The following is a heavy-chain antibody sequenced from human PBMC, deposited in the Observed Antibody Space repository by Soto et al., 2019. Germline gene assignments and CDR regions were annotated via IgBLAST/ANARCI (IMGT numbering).Heavy chain of an antibody. Sequence: QVQLQESGPGLVKPSETLSLTCTVSGGSFSNYFWSWIRQPPGKGLEWIGYILHSGSTIYNPSLKSRVTISVDTSKNQFSLRLRSETAADTAVYYCARSGTGTVSLFYYYGLDVWGQGTTVTVSS. V-gene: IGHV4-59*01. D-gene: IGHD1-7*01. CDR2: ILHSGST. J-gene: IGHJ6*02. CDR1: GGSFSNYF. CDR3: ARSGTGTVSLFYYYGLDV.